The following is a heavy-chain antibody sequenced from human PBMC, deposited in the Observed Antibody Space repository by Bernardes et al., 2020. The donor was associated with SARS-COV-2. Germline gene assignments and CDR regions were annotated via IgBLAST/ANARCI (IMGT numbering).Heavy chain of an antibody. D-gene: IGHD3-22*01. V-gene: IGHV3-13*01. CDR1: GFTFSSYD. Sequence: GGSLRLSCAASGFTFSSYDMHWVRQAPGKGLEWVSSISTAGDTYYPGSVKGRFTISRENAKNSLYLQMNSLRDGDTAVYYCARRVHDYDSSGYYYYFDYWGKRTLVTVSS. CDR3: ARRVHDYDSSGYYYYFDY. J-gene: IGHJ4*02. CDR2: ISTAGDT.